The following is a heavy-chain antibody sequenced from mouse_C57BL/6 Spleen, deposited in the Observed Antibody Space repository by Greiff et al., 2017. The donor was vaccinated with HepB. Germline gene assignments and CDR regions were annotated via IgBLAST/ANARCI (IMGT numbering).Heavy chain of an antibody. D-gene: IGHD1-1*01. CDR2: IYPGSGNT. V-gene: IGHV1-66*01. Sequence: QVQLKESGPELVKPGASVKISCKASGYSFTSYYIHWVKQRPGQGLEWIGWIYPGSGNTKYNEKFKGKATLTADTSSSTAYMQLSSLTSEDSAVYYCARYITTNYAMDYWGQGTSVTVSS. CDR1: GYSFTSYY. J-gene: IGHJ4*01. CDR3: ARYITTNYAMDY.